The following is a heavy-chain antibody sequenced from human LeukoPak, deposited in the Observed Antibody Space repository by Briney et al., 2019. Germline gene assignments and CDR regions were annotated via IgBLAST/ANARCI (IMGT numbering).Heavy chain of an antibody. D-gene: IGHD6-19*01. CDR3: ARGGRYSSGWYPFGY. CDR2: IYYSGTT. V-gene: IGHV4-59*01. CDR1: GGSISGYY. Sequence: PSETLSLTCTVSGGSISGYYWSWIRQPPGKGLEWVGYIYYSGTTNYNPSLKSRVTISVDTSKNQFSLKLSFVTAADTAVYYCARGGRYSSGWYPFGYWGQGTLVTVSS. J-gene: IGHJ4*02.